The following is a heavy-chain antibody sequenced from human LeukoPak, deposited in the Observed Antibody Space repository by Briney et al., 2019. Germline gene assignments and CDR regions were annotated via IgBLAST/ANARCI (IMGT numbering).Heavy chain of an antibody. D-gene: IGHD2-21*02. V-gene: IGHV3-7*01. J-gene: IGHJ4*02. CDR2: IKQDGSEK. Sequence: GGSLRLSCAASGFTFSSYWMSWVRQAPGKGLEWVANIKQDGSEKYYVDSAKGRFTISRDNAKNSLYLQMNSLRAEDTAVYYCARRVVTATTYYFDYWGQGTLVTVSS. CDR1: GFTFSSYW. CDR3: ARRVVTATTYYFDY.